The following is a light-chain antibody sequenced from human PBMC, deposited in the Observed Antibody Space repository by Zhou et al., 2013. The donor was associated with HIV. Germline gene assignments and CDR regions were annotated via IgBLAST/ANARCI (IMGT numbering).Light chain of an antibody. J-gene: IGKJ1*01. V-gene: IGKV1-39*01. CDR1: QTIINY. Sequence: IQMTQSPSSLSASVGDRVTITCRASQTIINYLNWYQQKTGKAPNLLLYAASSLQSGVPSRFSGRGSGTDFTLTITSLQPEDFATYYCQQSYSTSRGRWTFGQGTKVEIK. CDR2: AAS. CDR3: QQSYSTSRGRWT.